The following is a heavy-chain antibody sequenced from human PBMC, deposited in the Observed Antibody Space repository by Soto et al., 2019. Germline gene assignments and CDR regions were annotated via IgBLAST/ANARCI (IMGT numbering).Heavy chain of an antibody. V-gene: IGHV3-48*03. Sequence: EVQLVESGGDLVQPGGSLRLSCAASGFTFSSYEMHWVRQAPGKGLEWISYISSTGIGTHYADSVKGRFTISRDNARNSLSLQMNSLRAEDTAIYYCVRDLHEPLPADVLQVANWGQGTQVTVSS. J-gene: IGHJ4*02. CDR3: VRDLHEPLPADVLQVAN. CDR1: GFTFSSYE. D-gene: IGHD1-1*01. CDR2: ISSTGIGT.